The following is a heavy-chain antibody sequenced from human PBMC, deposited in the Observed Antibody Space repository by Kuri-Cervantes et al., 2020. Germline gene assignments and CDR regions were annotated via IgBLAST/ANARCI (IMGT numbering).Heavy chain of an antibody. CDR3: ARGDYGDYGASLFDY. Sequence: GGSLRLSCAASGFTFGSYTMSWVRQAPGKGLEWVSAISASGSSTYYADPVKGRFTISRDNSKNSLYLQMNSLRAEDTAVYYCARGDYGDYGASLFDYWGQGTLVTVSS. J-gene: IGHJ4*02. CDR1: GFTFGSYT. D-gene: IGHD4-17*01. CDR2: ISASGSST. V-gene: IGHV3-23*01.